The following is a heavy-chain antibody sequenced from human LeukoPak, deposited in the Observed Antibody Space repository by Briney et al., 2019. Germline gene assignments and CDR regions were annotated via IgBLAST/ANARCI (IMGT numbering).Heavy chain of an antibody. Sequence: GGSLRLSCAASGFTFSYYNMDWVRQAPGKGLEWVASISPSSSYIYYADSVKGRFTISRDNAKNSLYLQMNSLRAEDTAVYYCARVEASGYDYGAFDYWGQGTLVTVSS. D-gene: IGHD5-12*01. CDR2: ISPSSSYI. J-gene: IGHJ4*02. CDR1: GFTFSYYN. V-gene: IGHV3-21*01. CDR3: ARVEASGYDYGAFDY.